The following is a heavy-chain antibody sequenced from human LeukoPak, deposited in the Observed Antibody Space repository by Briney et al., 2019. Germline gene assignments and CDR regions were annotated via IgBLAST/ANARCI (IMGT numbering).Heavy chain of an antibody. J-gene: IGHJ6*03. Sequence: PGGSLRLSCAASGFAFGDYAMHWVRQAPGKGLEWVSGISWNSGKIGYADSVKGRVTISRDNAKNSRYLQMNSLRAEDTALYYCAKDQSTGDYYYYMDVWGKGTTVTVSS. D-gene: IGHD1-26*01. CDR2: ISWNSGKI. V-gene: IGHV3-9*01. CDR1: GFAFGDYA. CDR3: AKDQSTGDYYYYMDV.